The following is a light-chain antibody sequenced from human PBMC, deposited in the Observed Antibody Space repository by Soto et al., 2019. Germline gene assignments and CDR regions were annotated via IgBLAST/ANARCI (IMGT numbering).Light chain of an antibody. CDR3: QQYNNWPLT. CDR2: GAS. Sequence: EIAMTQSPATLSLSPGERATLSCRASQSVNSNLAWYQQKPGQAPRLLIYGASTRATGIPARFSGSGSGTEFTVTISSVQSDDFAVYCCQQYNNWPLTFGGGTKVEIK. J-gene: IGKJ4*01. V-gene: IGKV3D-15*01. CDR1: QSVNSN.